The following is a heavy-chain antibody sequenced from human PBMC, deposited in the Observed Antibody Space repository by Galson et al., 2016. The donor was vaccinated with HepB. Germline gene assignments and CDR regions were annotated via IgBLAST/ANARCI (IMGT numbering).Heavy chain of an antibody. V-gene: IGHV3-23*01. CDR3: AKGNTVPDY. D-gene: IGHD4-11*01. CDR1: GFILSDYY. J-gene: IGHJ4*02. CDR2: ISGSGIHT. Sequence: SLRLSCAASGFILSDYYMDWVRQAPGKGLEWVSTISGSGIHTFYGDAVKGRFTISRDNSKNTLYLQMRTLRVEDTAVYYCAKGNTVPDYWGQGTLVTVSS.